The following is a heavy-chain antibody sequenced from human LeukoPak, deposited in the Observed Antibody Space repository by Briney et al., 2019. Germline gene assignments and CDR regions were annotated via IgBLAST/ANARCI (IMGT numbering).Heavy chain of an antibody. V-gene: IGHV3-30-3*01. Sequence: PGGSLRLSCEGSGFTSGFTFGSYAMHWVRQAPGKGLEWVAVISYDATNKYYADSVKGRFTISRDNSKNTLFLQMNSLRVEDTAVYYCARDTEGLAVAGPDYWGQGTLVIVSS. CDR3: ARDTEGLAVAGPDY. CDR1: GFTFGSYA. CDR2: ISYDATNK. D-gene: IGHD6-19*01. J-gene: IGHJ4*02.